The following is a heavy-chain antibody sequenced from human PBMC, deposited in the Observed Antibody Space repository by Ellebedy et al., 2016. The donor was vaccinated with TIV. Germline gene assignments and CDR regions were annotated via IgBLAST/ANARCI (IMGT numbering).Heavy chain of an antibody. D-gene: IGHD3-10*01. J-gene: IGHJ4*02. V-gene: IGHV3-30*03. CDR3: ARGGSSGSSDY. CDR1: GFTFRSHG. CDR2: TSSDESNK. Sequence: GESLKISXVASGFTFRSHGIYWVRQAPGKGLEWVAVTSSDESNKYYADSVKGRFTISRDNSKNTLYLQMNSLRTDGMAVYYCARGGSSGSSDYWGQGTLVTVSS.